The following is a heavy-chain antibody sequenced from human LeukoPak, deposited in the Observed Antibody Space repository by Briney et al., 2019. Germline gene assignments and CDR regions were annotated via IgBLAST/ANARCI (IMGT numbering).Heavy chain of an antibody. Sequence: GGSLRLSCAASGFTFSSYAMSWVRQSPGKGLEWVSAISDNGGSTYYADSVKGRFTISRDNSKNTLYLQMNSLRAEDTAVYYCAKSHWGHRYYFDYWGQGTLVTVSS. CDR2: ISDNGGST. CDR3: AKSHWGHRYYFDY. CDR1: GFTFSSYA. D-gene: IGHD7-27*01. V-gene: IGHV3-23*01. J-gene: IGHJ4*02.